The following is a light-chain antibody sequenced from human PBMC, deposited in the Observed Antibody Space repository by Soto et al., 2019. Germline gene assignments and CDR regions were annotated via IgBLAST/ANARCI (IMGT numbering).Light chain of an antibody. CDR1: QSVSSN. J-gene: IGKJ1*01. CDR3: QQFYNWPRT. V-gene: IGKV3-15*01. CDR2: GAS. Sequence: EIVMTQSPGTLSVSPGERETHSCRASQSVSSNLAWYQQKPGQAPRLLIYGASTRATGIPARFSGSGSETEFTLTISSLQSEDFAVYYCQQFYNWPRTFGQGTKVDIX.